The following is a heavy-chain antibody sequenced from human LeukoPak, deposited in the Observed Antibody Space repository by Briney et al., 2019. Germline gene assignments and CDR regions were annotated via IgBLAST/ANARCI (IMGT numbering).Heavy chain of an antibody. J-gene: IGHJ4*02. CDR1: GGSTNSYY. CDR2: IYYSGST. V-gene: IGHV4-59*01. Sequence: PSETLSLTCTVSGGSTNSYYWSWIRQPPGKGLEWIGYIYYSGSTNYNPSLKSRVIISVDTSKNQFSLKLSSVTAADTALYYCAREPTWSGYFDSWGQGTLVTVSS. CDR3: AREPTWSGYFDS. D-gene: IGHD3-3*01.